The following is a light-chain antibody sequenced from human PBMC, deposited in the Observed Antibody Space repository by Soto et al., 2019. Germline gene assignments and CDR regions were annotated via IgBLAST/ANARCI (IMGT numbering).Light chain of an antibody. CDR3: QHYNNCPFT. CDR2: GAS. J-gene: IGKJ3*01. CDR1: QSVTYN. Sequence: EIVMTQSPATLSVSPGERATLSCRASQSVTYNLAWYQQKPGQAPRLLFYGASTRATGIPARFSGSGSGTEFTLTITSLQSEDFAVYYCQHYNNCPFTFGPGTKVDIK. V-gene: IGKV3-15*01.